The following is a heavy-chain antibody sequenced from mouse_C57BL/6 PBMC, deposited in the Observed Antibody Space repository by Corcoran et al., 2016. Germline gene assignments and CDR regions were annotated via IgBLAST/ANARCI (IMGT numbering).Heavy chain of an antibody. CDR1: GYTFTEYP. CDR3: GQRRACAY. Sequence: IQLVQSGPELKKPVETVEISCKASGYTFTEYPMHWVKQAPGQGFKWRGMIYTDTGEPTYAEEFKGRFAFSLEPSARTAYLQINNLKHEDTATQFCGQRRACAYWGQGTLVTVSA. V-gene: IGHV9-1*01. CDR2: IYTDTGEP. J-gene: IGHJ3*01. D-gene: IGHD3-2*02.